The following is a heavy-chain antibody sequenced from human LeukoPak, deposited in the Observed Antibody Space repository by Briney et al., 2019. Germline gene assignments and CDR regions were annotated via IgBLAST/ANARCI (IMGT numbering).Heavy chain of an antibody. J-gene: IGHJ3*02. CDR3: ARVAEDAFDI. Sequence: ASVKVSCKASGYTFTGFYIHWVRQAPGQGLEWMGRINPNSGGTNYAQTFQGRVTMTRDTSISTAYMELSRLRSDDTAVYYCARVAEDAFDIWGQGTMVTVSS. V-gene: IGHV1-2*06. CDR2: INPNSGGT. D-gene: IGHD2-15*01. CDR1: GYTFTGFY.